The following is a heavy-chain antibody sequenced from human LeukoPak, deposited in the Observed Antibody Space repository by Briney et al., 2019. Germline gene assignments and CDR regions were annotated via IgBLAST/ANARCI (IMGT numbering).Heavy chain of an antibody. CDR2: FDPEDGET. V-gene: IGHV1-24*01. J-gene: IGHJ3*02. Sequence: GASVKVSCKVSGYTLTELSMHWVRQAPGKGLEWMGGFDPEDGETTYAQKFQGRVTMTEDTSTDTAYMELSSLRSEDTAVYYCAKVAKRVDLIVVVIADAFDIWGRGTMVTVSS. CDR1: GYTLTELS. CDR3: AKVAKRVDLIVVVIADAFDI. D-gene: IGHD3-22*01.